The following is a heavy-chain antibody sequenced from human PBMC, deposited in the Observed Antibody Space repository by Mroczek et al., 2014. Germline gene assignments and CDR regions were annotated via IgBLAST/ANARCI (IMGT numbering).Heavy chain of an antibody. V-gene: IGHV4-31*03. D-gene: IGHD6-6*01. CDR1: GGSISSGGYY. Sequence: QVQLVESGPGLVKPSQTLPLTCTVSGGSISSGGYYWSWIRQHPGKGLEWIGYIYYSGSTYYNPSLKSRVTISVDTSKNQFSLKLSSVTAADTAVYYCARVRGYSSSSWGFCDYWGQGTLVTVSS. J-gene: IGHJ4*02. CDR2: IYYSGST. CDR3: ARVRGYSSSSWGFCDY.